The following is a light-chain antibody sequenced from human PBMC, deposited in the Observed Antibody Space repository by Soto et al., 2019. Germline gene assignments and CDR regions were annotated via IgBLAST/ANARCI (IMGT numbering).Light chain of an antibody. V-gene: IGKV1-39*01. CDR2: AAS. CDR1: QSISNY. J-gene: IGKJ4*01. CDR3: QQSYGTPLT. Sequence: DMEMTQSPSSLSASVGDRVTITCRASQSISNYLNWYQHKPGKVPKLLIYAASSFQSGGPTRFSGSSSGTDFTLTINSLQPEDFATYYCQQSYGTPLTFGGGTKIEIK.